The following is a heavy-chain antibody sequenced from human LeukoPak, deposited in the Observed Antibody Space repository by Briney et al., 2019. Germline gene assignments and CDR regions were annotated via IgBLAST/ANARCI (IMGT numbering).Heavy chain of an antibody. CDR3: AKDMGYGSGSYHYYYYYGMDV. D-gene: IGHD3-10*01. J-gene: IGHJ6*02. CDR1: GFTFDDYA. CDR2: ISWNSGSI. V-gene: IGHV3-9*01. Sequence: GGSLRLSCAASGFTFDDYAMHWARHAPGKGLEWVSGISWNSGSIGYADSVKGRFTISRDNAKNSLYLQMNSLRAEDTALYYCAKDMGYGSGSYHYYYYYGMDVWGQGTTVTVSS.